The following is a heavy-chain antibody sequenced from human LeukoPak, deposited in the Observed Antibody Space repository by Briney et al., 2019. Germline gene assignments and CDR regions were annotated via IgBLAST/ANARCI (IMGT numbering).Heavy chain of an antibody. J-gene: IGHJ4*02. V-gene: IGHV3-30*03. CDR3: ARDLRHGAFDY. CDR2: ISYDGSNK. Sequence: PGRSLRLSCAASGFTFSSYGMHWVRQAPGKGLEWVAVISYDGSNKYYADSVKGRFTISRDNSKNTLYLQMNSLRAEDTAVYYCARDLRHGAFDYWGQGTLVTVSS. D-gene: IGHD5/OR15-5a*01. CDR1: GFTFSSYG.